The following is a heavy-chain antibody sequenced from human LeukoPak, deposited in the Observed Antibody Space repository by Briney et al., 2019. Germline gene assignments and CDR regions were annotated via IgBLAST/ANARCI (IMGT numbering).Heavy chain of an antibody. CDR1: GGSISSYY. CDR3: ARGGWRLDY. Sequence: SSETLSLTCTVSGGSISSYYWSWIRQPPGKGLEWIGYIYYTGTTNYNPSLKSRVTISVDTSENQFSLKLSSVTAADTAVYYCARGGWRLDYWGQGTLVTVSS. D-gene: IGHD2-15*01. CDR2: IYYTGTT. J-gene: IGHJ4*02. V-gene: IGHV4-59*01.